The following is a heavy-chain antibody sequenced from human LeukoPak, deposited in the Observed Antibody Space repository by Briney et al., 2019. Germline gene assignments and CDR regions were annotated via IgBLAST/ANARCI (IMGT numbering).Heavy chain of an antibody. CDR1: GYSFSSYW. Sequence: GESLKISCKGSGYSFSSYWIGWVRQMPGKGLEWMGIIYPGDSDTRYSPSFQGQVTISADKYVSTAYLQWSSLKASDTAMYYCARHRGCNYYDASDYRGQGTLVTVSS. CDR2: IYPGDSDT. V-gene: IGHV5-51*01. J-gene: IGHJ4*02. D-gene: IGHD3-22*01. CDR3: ARHRGCNYYDASDY.